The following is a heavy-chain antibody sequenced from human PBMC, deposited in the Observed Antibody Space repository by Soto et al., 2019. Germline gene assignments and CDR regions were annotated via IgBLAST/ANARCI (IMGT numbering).Heavy chain of an antibody. J-gene: IGHJ6*02. Sequence: QVQVVQSGDEVKETGASVRVSCKTSGYSFTAYGISWVRQAPGQGLEWMGWISCCNGKTKSAQKVQGRGTMTTATSTSIAYMEGRRQGSDDTAIDYCPREAPPPELLGSEWHNYDFNGMAVWGQGTTFNVSS. CDR2: ISCCNGKT. CDR3: PREAPPPELLGSEWHNYDFNGMAV. V-gene: IGHV1-18*01. CDR1: GYSFTAYG. D-gene: IGHD1-26*01.